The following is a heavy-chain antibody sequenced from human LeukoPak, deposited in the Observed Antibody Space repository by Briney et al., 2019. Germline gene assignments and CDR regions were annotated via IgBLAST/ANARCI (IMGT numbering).Heavy chain of an antibody. V-gene: IGHV4-39*01. CDR1: GGSISSSSYY. D-gene: IGHD2-21*02. J-gene: IGHJ3*02. CDR2: IYYSGST. CDR3: ARRAVVTAIGAFDI. Sequence: SETLSLTCTVSGGSISSSSYYWGWIRQPPGKGLEWTGSIYYSGSTYYNPSLKSRVTISVDTSKNQFSLKLSSVTAADTAVYYCARRAVVTAIGAFDIWGQGTMVTVSS.